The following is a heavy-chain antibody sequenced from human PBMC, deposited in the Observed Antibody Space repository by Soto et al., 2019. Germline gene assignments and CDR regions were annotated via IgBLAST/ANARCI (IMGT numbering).Heavy chain of an antibody. CDR3: AKPGPRGYCSGGSCYHDAFDI. J-gene: IGHJ3*02. CDR2: ISYDGSNK. V-gene: IGHV3-30*18. Sequence: GGSLRLSCAASGFTFSSYGMHWVRQAPGKGLEWVAVISYDGSNKYYADSVKGRFTISRDNSKNTLYLQMNSLRAEDTAVYYCAKPGPRGYCSGGSCYHDAFDIWGQGTMVTVSS. CDR1: GFTFSSYG. D-gene: IGHD2-15*01.